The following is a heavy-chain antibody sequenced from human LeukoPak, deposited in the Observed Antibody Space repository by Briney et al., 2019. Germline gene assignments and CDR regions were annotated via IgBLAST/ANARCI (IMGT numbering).Heavy chain of an antibody. D-gene: IGHD4-23*01. Sequence: GGSLRLSCAASGFTFTYAAMSWVRQAPGKGLEWVSTISGTGDHIYYADSVKGRFAISRDTSKSTLYLQMNSLRVEDTGVYYCAEGSGGPGYWGQGTLVTVSS. CDR3: AEGSGGPGY. V-gene: IGHV3-23*01. CDR1: GFTFTYAA. CDR2: ISGTGDHI. J-gene: IGHJ4*02.